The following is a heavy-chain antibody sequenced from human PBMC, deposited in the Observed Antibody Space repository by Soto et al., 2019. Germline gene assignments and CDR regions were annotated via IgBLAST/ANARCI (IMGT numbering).Heavy chain of an antibody. J-gene: IGHJ4*02. D-gene: IGHD5-12*01. Sequence: PGGSMRVSCAGSGLAFSNYWIHWVRKNPGEGLAWVSRISRDGSSTTYAGSVKGRFTISRDYAKNTVYLQMNSLRAEDTAVYYCARESSGYSSYFDYWGQGTLVTVSS. CDR3: ARESSGYSSYFDY. CDR1: GLAFSNYW. V-gene: IGHV3-74*01. CDR2: ISRDGSST.